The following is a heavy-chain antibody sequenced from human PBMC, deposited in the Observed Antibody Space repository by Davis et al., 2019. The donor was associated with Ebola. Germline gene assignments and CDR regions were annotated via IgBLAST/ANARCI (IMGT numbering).Heavy chain of an antibody. V-gene: IGHV3-73*01. CDR2: IRSKANSYAT. CDR3: TIAGDCGGDCYVYYYYYYGMDV. D-gene: IGHD2-21*01. Sequence: GGSLRLSCAASGFTFSGSAMPWVRQASGKGLEWVGRIRSKANSYATAYVASVKGRFTISRDDSKNTAYLQMNSLKTEDTAVYYCTIAGDCGGDCYVYYYYYYGMDVWGQGTTVTVSS. CDR1: GFTFSGSA. J-gene: IGHJ6*02.